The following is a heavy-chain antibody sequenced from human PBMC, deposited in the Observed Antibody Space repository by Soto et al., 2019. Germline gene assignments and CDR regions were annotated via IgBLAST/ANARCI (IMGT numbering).Heavy chain of an antibody. Sequence: SETLSLTCTVSGGSISSSSYYWGWIRQPPGKGLEWIGSIYYSGSTYYNPSLKSRVTISVDTSKNQFSLKLSSVTAADTAVYYCASDPDSSGYYSGYWGQGTLVTVSS. J-gene: IGHJ4*02. V-gene: IGHV4-39*01. CDR3: ASDPDSSGYYSGY. CDR1: GGSISSSSYY. D-gene: IGHD3-22*01. CDR2: IYYSGST.